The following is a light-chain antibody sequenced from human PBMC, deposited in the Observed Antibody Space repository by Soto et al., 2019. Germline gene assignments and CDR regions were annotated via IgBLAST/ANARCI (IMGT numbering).Light chain of an antibody. Sequence: QSVLTQPASVSGSPGQSITISCTGTSSDVGGENYVSWYQHHSGKAPKLIIYEVNSRPSGVSNRFSGSKSVNTASLTISGLQAEDEADYFCSSHSSSSAYYVFGTGTKLTVL. J-gene: IGLJ1*01. CDR2: EVN. CDR3: SSHSSSSAYYV. CDR1: SSDVGGENY. V-gene: IGLV2-14*01.